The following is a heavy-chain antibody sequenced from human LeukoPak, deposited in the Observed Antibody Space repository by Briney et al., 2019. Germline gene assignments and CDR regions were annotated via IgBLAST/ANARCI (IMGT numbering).Heavy chain of an antibody. Sequence: NTSETLSLTCAVYGGSFSGYYWSWIRQPPGKGLEWIGEINHSGSTNYNPSLKSRVTISVDTSKNQFSLKLTSVTAADTAVYYCARFDSSGYYKYYFDYWGQGTLVTVSS. CDR3: ARFDSSGYYKYYFDY. D-gene: IGHD3-22*01. CDR2: INHSGST. J-gene: IGHJ4*02. V-gene: IGHV4-34*01. CDR1: GGSFSGYY.